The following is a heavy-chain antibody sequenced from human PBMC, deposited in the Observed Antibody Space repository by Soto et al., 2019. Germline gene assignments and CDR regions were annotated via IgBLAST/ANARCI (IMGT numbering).Heavy chain of an antibody. CDR3: ARSPEYYDFWSGYYTGRWWWFDP. CDR2: MNPNSGNT. Sequence: GASVKVSCKASGYTFTSYDINWVRQATGQGLEWMGWMNPNSGNTGYAQRFQGRVTMTRNTSISTAYMELSSLRSEDTAVYYCARSPEYYDFWSGYYTGRWWWFDPWGQGTLVTVSS. D-gene: IGHD3-3*01. CDR1: GYTFTSYD. V-gene: IGHV1-8*01. J-gene: IGHJ5*02.